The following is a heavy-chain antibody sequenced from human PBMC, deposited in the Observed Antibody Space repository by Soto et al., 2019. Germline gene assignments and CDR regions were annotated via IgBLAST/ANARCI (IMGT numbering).Heavy chain of an antibody. CDR3: ARGLVVPAEYYYYYYGMDV. D-gene: IGHD2-2*01. CDR2: ISYDGSNK. Sequence: GGSLRLSCAASGFTFSSYAMHWVRQAPGKGLEWVAVISYDGSNKYYADSVKGRFTISRDNSKNTLYLQMNSLRAEDTAVYYCARGLVVPAEYYYYYYGMDVWAQGTTVTVSS. V-gene: IGHV3-30-3*01. J-gene: IGHJ6*02. CDR1: GFTFSSYA.